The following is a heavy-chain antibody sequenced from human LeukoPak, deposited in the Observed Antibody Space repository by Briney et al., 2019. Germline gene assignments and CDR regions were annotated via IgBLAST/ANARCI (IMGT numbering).Heavy chain of an antibody. Sequence: SVKVSCKASGYTFTNYDINWVRQAPGQGLEWMGGIIPIFGTANYAQKFQGRVTITTDESTSTAYMELSSLRSEDTAVYYCARDSITIFGVVSWFDPWGQGTLVTVSS. CDR2: IIPIFGTA. D-gene: IGHD3-3*01. V-gene: IGHV1-69*05. CDR1: GYTFTNYD. J-gene: IGHJ5*02. CDR3: ARDSITIFGVVSWFDP.